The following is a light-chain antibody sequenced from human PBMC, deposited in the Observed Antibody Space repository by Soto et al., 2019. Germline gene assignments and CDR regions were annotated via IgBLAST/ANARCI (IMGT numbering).Light chain of an antibody. Sequence: DIQMTQSPSSLSASVGDRVTITCRASQNIDTYLNWYHQKPGKAPYLLIYSASTLQSGVPSRFSGTGSGTDFTLAISSLQPEDFAVYYCQQYNNWPPLTFGGGTKVEIK. CDR1: QNIDTY. CDR2: SAS. CDR3: QQYNNWPPLT. V-gene: IGKV1-39*01. J-gene: IGKJ4*01.